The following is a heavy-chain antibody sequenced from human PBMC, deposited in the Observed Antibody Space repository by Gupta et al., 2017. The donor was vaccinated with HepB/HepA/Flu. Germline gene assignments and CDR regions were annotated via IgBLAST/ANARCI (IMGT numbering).Heavy chain of an antibody. J-gene: IGHJ4*02. Sequence: QVQLVQSGAEVKKPGASVKVSCKASGYTFTNYYIHWVRQAPGQGLEWMGVINPSGGGTTYAQNFQGRVTMTRDTSTTTVYMELSSLRSEDTAVYYCARDVYSSSSPVYWGQGTLVTVSS. CDR2: INPSGGGT. V-gene: IGHV1-46*01. D-gene: IGHD6-13*01. CDR1: GYTFTNYY. CDR3: ARDVYSSSSPVY.